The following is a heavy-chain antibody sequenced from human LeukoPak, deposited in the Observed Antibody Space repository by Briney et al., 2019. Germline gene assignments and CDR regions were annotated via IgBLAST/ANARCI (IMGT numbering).Heavy chain of an antibody. CDR1: GGSISSSSYY. CDR3: ARHSVVTNAFDI. J-gene: IGHJ3*02. D-gene: IGHD2-21*02. V-gene: IGHV4-39*01. CDR2: IYYSGST. Sequence: PLETLSLTCTVSGGSISSSSYYWGWIRQPPGKGLEWIGSIYYSGSTYYNPSLKSRVTISVDTSKNQFSLKLSSVTAADTAVYYCARHSVVTNAFDIWGQGTMVTVSS.